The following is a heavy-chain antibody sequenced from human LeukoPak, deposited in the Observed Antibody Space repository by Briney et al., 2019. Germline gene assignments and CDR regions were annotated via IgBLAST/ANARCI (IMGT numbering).Heavy chain of an antibody. Sequence: PSETLSLTCTISGGSISSSSYYWGWIRQPPGKRLEWIGSIYYSGSTYYNPSLKSRVTISVDTSKNQFSLKLSSVTAADTAVYYCARLFSYSSGWLGAFDIWGQGTMVTVSS. J-gene: IGHJ3*02. D-gene: IGHD6-19*01. CDR1: GGSISSSSYY. CDR2: IYYSGST. CDR3: ARLFSYSSGWLGAFDI. V-gene: IGHV4-39*01.